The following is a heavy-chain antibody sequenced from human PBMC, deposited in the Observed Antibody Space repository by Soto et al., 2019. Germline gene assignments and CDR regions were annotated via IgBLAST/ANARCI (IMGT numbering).Heavy chain of an antibody. CDR1: GFTFSSYA. CDR2: ISYDGSNK. CDR3: ARGPSSLTRFDY. D-gene: IGHD2-2*01. J-gene: IGHJ4*02. Sequence: PGWSLRLSGAASGFTFSSYAMHWVRQAPGKGLEWVAAISYDGSNKYYADSVKGRFTISRDNSKNTLFLQMNSMRGEDTVVYYCARGPSSLTRFDYWGQGTLVTVSS. V-gene: IGHV3-30-3*01.